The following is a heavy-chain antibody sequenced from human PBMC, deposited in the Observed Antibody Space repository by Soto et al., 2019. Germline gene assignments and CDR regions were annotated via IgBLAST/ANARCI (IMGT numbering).Heavy chain of an antibody. D-gene: IGHD2-15*01. J-gene: IGHJ6*02. V-gene: IGHV3-23*04. CDR1: GSTFSNYA. CDR2: ISASGRST. Sequence: EVQLVDSGGGLVQPGGSLRLSCAASGSTFSNYAMNWVRQAPGKGLEWVSAISASGRSTYYADSVRGRFTISRDNSKNTLYLQMNSLRAEDTSVYYCANGERCSGTSCFLPYYYDMDVGGQGTTVTVSS. CDR3: ANGERCSGTSCFLPYYYDMDV.